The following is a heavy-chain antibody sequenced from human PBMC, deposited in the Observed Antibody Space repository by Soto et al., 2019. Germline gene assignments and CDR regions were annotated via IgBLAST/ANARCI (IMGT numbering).Heavy chain of an antibody. Sequence: SETLSLTCSVSGASISSFNWNWVRQPAGKGPEWVGRLNIAGTINYNPSLKSRITMSMDTSKNQISLHLRSVTAADTAIYYCARDRGEYTSSWFWYFSHWGQGTLVTVSS. CDR3: ARDRGEYTSSWFWYFSH. D-gene: IGHD6-13*01. CDR1: GASISSFN. J-gene: IGHJ1*01. V-gene: IGHV4-4*07. CDR2: LNIAGTI.